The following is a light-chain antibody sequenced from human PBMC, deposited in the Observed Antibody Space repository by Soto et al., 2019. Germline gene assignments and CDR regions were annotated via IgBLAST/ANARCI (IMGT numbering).Light chain of an antibody. Sequence: QSALTQPASVSGSPGQSITISCTGTSNDVGGYNLVSWFQQHPGKAPKLMISEVNKRPSGVSNRFSGSKSANTASLTISGLQAEDEADYYCCSHVGGSSPQWVFGGVTKLTVL. V-gene: IGLV2-23*02. J-gene: IGLJ3*02. CDR3: CSHVGGSSPQWV. CDR1: SNDVGGYNL. CDR2: EVN.